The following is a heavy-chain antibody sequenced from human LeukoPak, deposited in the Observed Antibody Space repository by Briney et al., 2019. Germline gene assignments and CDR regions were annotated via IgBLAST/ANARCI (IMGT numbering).Heavy chain of an antibody. CDR1: GFIFSSYT. CDR3: ARDLRYYDSSGPPSG. Sequence: GGSLRLSCAASGFIFSSYTMIWVRQAPGKGLEWVSSISSSTTYINYADSVKGRFTISRDNAKNSLYLQLNSLRVEDMAVYYCARDLRYYDSSGPPSGWGQGTLVTVSS. D-gene: IGHD3-22*01. CDR2: ISSSTTYI. J-gene: IGHJ4*02. V-gene: IGHV3-21*01.